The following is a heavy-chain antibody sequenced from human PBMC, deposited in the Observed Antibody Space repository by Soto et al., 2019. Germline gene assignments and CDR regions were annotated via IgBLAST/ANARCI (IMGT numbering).Heavy chain of an antibody. D-gene: IGHD7-27*01. CDR1: GYTSTSYD. J-gene: IGHJ4*02. CDR2: MNPNSGNT. CDR3: AREHPGAHYYFDY. V-gene: IGHV1-8*01. Sequence: ASVKVSCKASGYTSTSYDINWVRQATGQGLEWMGWMNPNSGNTGYAQKFQGGVTMTRDTSKSTAYMELSSLRSEDTAVYYCAREHPGAHYYFDYWGQGTLVTVSS.